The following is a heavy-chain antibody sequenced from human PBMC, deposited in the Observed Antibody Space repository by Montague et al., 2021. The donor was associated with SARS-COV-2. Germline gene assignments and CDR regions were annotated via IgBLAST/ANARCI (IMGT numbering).Heavy chain of an antibody. D-gene: IGHD3-16*01. CDR3: ARTSKLRESTTGNYYYHAMDV. V-gene: IGHV4-39*01. CDR2: VYNAGTT. CDR1: GGSISSSSYY. J-gene: IGHJ6*02. Sequence: SETLSLTCTVSGGSISSSSYYWGWIRQPPGKGLEWIGNVYNAGTTYYNPSLKSRVTISVDTSKNQFSLNMAPVTAADTAVYYCARTSKLRESTTGNYYYHAMDVWGQGTTVTVSS.